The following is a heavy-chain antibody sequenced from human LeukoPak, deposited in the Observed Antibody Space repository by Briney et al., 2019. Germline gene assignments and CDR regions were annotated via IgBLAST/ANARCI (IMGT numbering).Heavy chain of an antibody. V-gene: IGHV4-30-2*01. J-gene: IGHJ5*02. CDR1: GGSISSSGYS. Sequence: PSQTLSLTCAVSGGSISSSGYSWSWIRQPPGKGLEWIGYIHHTGSTYYNPSLKSRVTISVDRSKNQFSLKLSSVTAADTAMYFCARTPTYCGGDCYYFDPWGQGTLVTVSS. CDR2: IHHTGST. CDR3: ARTPTYCGGDCYYFDP. D-gene: IGHD2-21*02.